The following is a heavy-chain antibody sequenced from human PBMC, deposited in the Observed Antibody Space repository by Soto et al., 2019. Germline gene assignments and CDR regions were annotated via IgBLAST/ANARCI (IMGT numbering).Heavy chain of an antibody. V-gene: IGHV4-30-4*01. Sequence: SETLSLTCTVSGGSVSSGDYFWSWIRQPPGKGLEWIGYIYDSGSSYYNPSLKSRVTMSVDTSKNQFSLKLRSVTAADTAMYYCAREKGYISGPKNFDSWGQGTLVTV. D-gene: IGHD5-12*01. CDR3: AREKGYISGPKNFDS. CDR2: IYDSGSS. CDR1: GGSVSSGDYF. J-gene: IGHJ4*02.